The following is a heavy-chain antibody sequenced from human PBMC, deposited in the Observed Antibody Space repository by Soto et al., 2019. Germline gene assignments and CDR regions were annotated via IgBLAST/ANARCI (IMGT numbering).Heavy chain of an antibody. V-gene: IGHV6-1*01. Sequence: PSQTLSLTCAISGDSVSSNSAAWNWIRQSPSRGLEWLGRTYYRSKWYNDYAVSVKGRITINPDTSKNQFSLKLSSVTAADTAVYYCARHDRSSGWYSYFDYWGQGTLVTVSS. CDR3: ARHDRSSGWYSYFDY. J-gene: IGHJ4*02. CDR1: GDSVSSNSAA. CDR2: TYYRSKWYN. D-gene: IGHD6-19*01.